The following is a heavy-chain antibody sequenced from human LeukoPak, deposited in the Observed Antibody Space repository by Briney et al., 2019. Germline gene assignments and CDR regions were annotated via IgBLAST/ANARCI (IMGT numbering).Heavy chain of an antibody. CDR1: GFTLTTYV. Sequence: GGSLRLSCAASGFTLTTYVMTWVRQAPGKGLEWVSAISGSGGTTYYADSVKGRITISRDNSKNTLHLQMNSLRTEDTAVYYCARVKGGIAAAGNYFDYWGQGTLVTVSS. V-gene: IGHV3-23*01. CDR3: ARVKGGIAAAGNYFDY. CDR2: ISGSGGTT. J-gene: IGHJ4*02. D-gene: IGHD6-13*01.